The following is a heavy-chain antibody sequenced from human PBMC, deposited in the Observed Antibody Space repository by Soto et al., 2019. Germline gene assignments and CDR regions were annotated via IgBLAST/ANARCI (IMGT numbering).Heavy chain of an antibody. CDR1: GFTFSTYA. J-gene: IGHJ4*02. D-gene: IGHD4-17*01. CDR3: ARKTARGYGDYFVY. V-gene: IGHV3-30-3*01. Sequence: QPGGSLRLSCAASGFTFSTYAMHWVRQAPGKGLEWVALISYDGGNKYYADSVKGRFTISRDDSKNALYLQMNSLIAEDTAVYYCARKTARGYGDYFVYWGQGTLVTVSS. CDR2: ISYDGGNK.